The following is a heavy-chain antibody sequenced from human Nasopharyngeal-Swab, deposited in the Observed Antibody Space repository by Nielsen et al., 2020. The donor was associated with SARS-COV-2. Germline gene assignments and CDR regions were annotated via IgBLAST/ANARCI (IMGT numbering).Heavy chain of an antibody. Sequence: GGSLRLSCAASGFTFSSSEMTWVRKAPGKGLEWVSYISSSGNTMYYADSVKGRFTISRDNAKNSLYLQMNSLRAEDTAVYYCARGPGGSYFDSWGQGTLVTVSS. CDR3: ARGPGGSYFDS. CDR1: GFTFSSSE. J-gene: IGHJ4*02. CDR2: ISSSGNTM. D-gene: IGHD1-26*01. V-gene: IGHV3-48*03.